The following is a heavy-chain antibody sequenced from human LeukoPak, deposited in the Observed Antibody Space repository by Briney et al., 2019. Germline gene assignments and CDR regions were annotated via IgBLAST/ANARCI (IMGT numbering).Heavy chain of an antibody. CDR2: INSDGINT. Sequence: GGSLRLSCAASELTFSNYWMHWVRQAPGKGLVWVSRINSDGINTSYADSVKGRFTISRDNAKNTLNLQMNSLRAEDTAVYYCARDLGQYYDTSDNWFDPWGQGTLVTVSS. D-gene: IGHD3-22*01. CDR1: ELTFSNYW. V-gene: IGHV3-74*01. J-gene: IGHJ5*02. CDR3: ARDLGQYYDTSDNWFDP.